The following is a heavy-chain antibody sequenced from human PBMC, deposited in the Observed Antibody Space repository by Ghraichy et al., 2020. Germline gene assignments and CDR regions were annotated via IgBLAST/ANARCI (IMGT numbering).Heavy chain of an antibody. J-gene: IGHJ3*01. Sequence: GSLRLSCEGSEFGFTGYSMNWVRQAPGGGLEWISYITTSSKNMSYADSVKGRFTVSRDNAKKMLFLQMNSLRVEDTAIYYCARVSVFAFDLWGPGTMVNVSS. CDR2: ITTSSKNM. V-gene: IGHV3-48*01. D-gene: IGHD2-8*01. CDR3: ARVSVFAFDL. CDR1: EFGFTGYS.